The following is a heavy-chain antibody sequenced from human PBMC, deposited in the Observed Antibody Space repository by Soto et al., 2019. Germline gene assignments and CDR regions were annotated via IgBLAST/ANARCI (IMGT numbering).Heavy chain of an antibody. D-gene: IGHD4-17*01. CDR1: GGTLRNYG. CDR3: SRGDATKIVVTTYYGMDV. J-gene: IGHJ6*02. CDR2: IIPVFGTV. Sequence: QVQLVQSGAEVKKPGSSVRVSCKASGGTLRNYGISWVRQASGQGLEWMGGIIPVFGTVNYAQKFQGRVTITADESTSTVYMDVTSLRYEDTAVYYCSRGDATKIVVTTYYGMDVWGQGTTVTVSS. V-gene: IGHV1-69*12.